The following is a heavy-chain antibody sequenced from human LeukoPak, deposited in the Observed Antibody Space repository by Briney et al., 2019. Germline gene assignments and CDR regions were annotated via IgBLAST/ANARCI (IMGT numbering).Heavy chain of an antibody. Sequence: GGSLRLSCAASGFTFSNAWMSWVRQAPGKGLEWVGRIKSKTDGGTTDYAAPVKGRFTISRDDSKNMLYLQMNSLKTEDTAVYYCTTLPGRGPSRGYYYGMDVWGQGTTVTVSS. CDR3: TTLPGRGPSRGYYYGMDV. CDR2: IKSKTDGGTT. V-gene: IGHV3-15*01. J-gene: IGHJ6*02. D-gene: IGHD1-14*01. CDR1: GFTFSNAW.